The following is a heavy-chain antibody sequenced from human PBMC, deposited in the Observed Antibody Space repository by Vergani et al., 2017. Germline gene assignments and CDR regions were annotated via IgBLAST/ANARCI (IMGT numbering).Heavy chain of an antibody. CDR1: GGSISSSSYY. D-gene: IGHD3-3*01. CDR2: IYYSGST. V-gene: IGHV4-39*07. Sequence: QLQLQESGPGLVKPSETLSLTCTVSGGSISSSSYYWGWIRQPPGKGLEWIGSIYYSGSTYYNPSLKRRVTISVDTSKNQFSLKLSSVTAADTAVYYCARDFSSGYHYPEDAFDIWGQGTMVTVSS. J-gene: IGHJ3*02. CDR3: ARDFSSGYHYPEDAFDI.